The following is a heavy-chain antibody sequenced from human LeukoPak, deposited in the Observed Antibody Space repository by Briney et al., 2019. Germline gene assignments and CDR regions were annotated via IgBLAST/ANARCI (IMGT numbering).Heavy chain of an antibody. V-gene: IGHV4-30-4*08. CDR2: IYYSGST. J-gene: IGHJ4*02. CDR3: ARRGLVTIFDY. CDR1: GGSISSSSYY. D-gene: IGHD3/OR15-3a*01. Sequence: SETLSLTCTVSGGSISSSSYYWGWIRQPPGKGLEWIGYIYYSGSTYYNPSLKSRVTISVDTSKNQFSLKLSSVTAADTAVYYCARRGLVTIFDYWGQGTLVTVSS.